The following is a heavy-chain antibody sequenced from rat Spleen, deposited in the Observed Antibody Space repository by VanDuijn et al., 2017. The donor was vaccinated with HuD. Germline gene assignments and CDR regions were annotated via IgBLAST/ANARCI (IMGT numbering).Heavy chain of an antibody. D-gene: IGHD1-12*02. V-gene: IGHV5-29*01. J-gene: IGHJ2*01. Sequence: EVQLVESGGGLVQPGRSLKLSCAASGFTFSNYGMAWVRQAPTKGLEWVAIISYDGSSTYYRDSVKGRFTISRDIAKSTLYLQMNNLRSEDTATYYCATDTFYDGTYYPGGFDYWGQGVMVTVSS. CDR3: ATDTFYDGTYYPGGFDY. CDR2: ISYDGSST. CDR1: GFTFSNYG.